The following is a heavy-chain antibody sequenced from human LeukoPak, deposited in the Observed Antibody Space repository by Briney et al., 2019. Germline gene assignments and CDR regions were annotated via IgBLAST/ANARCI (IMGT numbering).Heavy chain of an antibody. J-gene: IGHJ6*02. CDR3: ASLLDYYYYGMDV. Sequence: GGSLRLSCAASGFTFSSYEMNWVRQAPGKGLEWVSYISSSGSTIYYADSVKGRFTISRDNAKNSLYLQMNSLRAEDTAVYYCASLLDYYYYGMDVWGQGTTVPVSS. CDR1: GFTFSSYE. V-gene: IGHV3-48*03. CDR2: ISSSGSTI.